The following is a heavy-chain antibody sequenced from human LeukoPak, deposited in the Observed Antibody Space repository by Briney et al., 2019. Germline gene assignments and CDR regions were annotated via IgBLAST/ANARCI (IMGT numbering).Heavy chain of an antibody. J-gene: IGHJ3*02. CDR2: INPNSGGT. V-gene: IGHV1-2*02. CDR3: ARVEQWLDAFDI. CDR1: GGTFSSYA. Sequence: ASVKVSCKASGGTFSSYAISWVRQAPGQGLEWMGWINPNSGGTNYAQKFQGRVTMTRDTSISTAYMELSRLRSDDTAVYYCARVEQWLDAFDIWGQGTMVTVSS. D-gene: IGHD6-19*01.